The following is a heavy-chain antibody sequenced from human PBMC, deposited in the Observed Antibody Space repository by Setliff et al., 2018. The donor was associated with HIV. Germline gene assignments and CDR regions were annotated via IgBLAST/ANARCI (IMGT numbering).Heavy chain of an antibody. D-gene: IGHD3-10*01. J-gene: IGHJ4*02. V-gene: IGHV4-38-2*01. Sequence: SETLSLTCAVSGYSISSGFYWGWIRQPPGKGLEWIGSIYHSGSTYYNPSLKSRVTISVDTSKNQFSLKLSSVTAADTAVYYCARLSGGMVPNYWGQGTLVTVSS. CDR1: GYSISSGFY. CDR2: IYHSGST. CDR3: ARLSGGMVPNY.